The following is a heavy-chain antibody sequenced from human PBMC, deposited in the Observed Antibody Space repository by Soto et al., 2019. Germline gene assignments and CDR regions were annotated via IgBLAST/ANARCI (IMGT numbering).Heavy chain of an antibody. J-gene: IGHJ4*02. V-gene: IGHV4-4*02. CDR3: ARPEPFTAAGPY. CDR1: GGSISSNNW. Sequence: QVQLQESGPGLVKPSGTLSLTCAVSGGSISSNNWWSWVRQPSGEGLEWIGEIHHGGSTNYNPSLKSRATISVDRSKNQFSLKLNSMTAADTAVYYCARPEPFTAAGPYWGQGTLVTVSS. CDR2: IHHGGST. D-gene: IGHD6-13*01.